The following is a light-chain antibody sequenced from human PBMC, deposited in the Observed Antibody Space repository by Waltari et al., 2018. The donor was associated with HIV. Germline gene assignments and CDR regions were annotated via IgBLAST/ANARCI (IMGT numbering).Light chain of an antibody. J-gene: IGLJ3*02. V-gene: IGLV1-47*01. Sequence: QSVLPQPPSASGTPGQRVTLSCSGSSSNFGRNNVYWYQQLPGTAPKLLIYRNNQRPSGVPDRFSGSKSGTSASLAISGLRSEDEADYYCAAWDDSLSGWVFGGGTKLTVL. CDR3: AAWDDSLSGWV. CDR1: SSNFGRNN. CDR2: RNN.